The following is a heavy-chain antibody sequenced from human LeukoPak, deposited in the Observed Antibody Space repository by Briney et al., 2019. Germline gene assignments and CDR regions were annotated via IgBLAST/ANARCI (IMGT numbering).Heavy chain of an antibody. D-gene: IGHD4-17*01. J-gene: IGHJ4*02. Sequence: PGGSLRLSCAASGFTFSSYAMSWVRQAPGKGLEWVSAISGSGGSTYYADSVKGRFTISRDNSKNTLYLQMNSLRAEDTAVYYCAASTVTTWHTDIDYWGQGTLVTVSS. CDR1: GFTFSSYA. V-gene: IGHV3-23*01. CDR3: AASTVTTWHTDIDY. CDR2: ISGSGGST.